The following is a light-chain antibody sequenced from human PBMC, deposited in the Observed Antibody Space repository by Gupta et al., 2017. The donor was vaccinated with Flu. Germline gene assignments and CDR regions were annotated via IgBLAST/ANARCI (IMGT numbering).Light chain of an antibody. V-gene: IGLV1-51*02. CDR1: SSSIGNND. CDR3: GTWDSSLSVGV. Sequence: SSSSIGNNDVSWYQQFPGTAPKLLIYENDKRPSVIPDRFSGSKSGTSATLGITGLQTGDEADYYCGTWDSSLSVGVFGVGTKLTVL. J-gene: IGLJ3*02. CDR2: END.